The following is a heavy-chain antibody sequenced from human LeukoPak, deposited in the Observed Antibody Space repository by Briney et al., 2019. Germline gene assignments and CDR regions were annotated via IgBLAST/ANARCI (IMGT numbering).Heavy chain of an antibody. D-gene: IGHD6-13*01. J-gene: IGHJ4*02. V-gene: IGHV4-4*02. Sequence: SETLSLTCAVSGGSISSSNWWSWVRQPPGKGLEWIGEIYHSGSTNYNPSLKSRVTISVDKSKNQFSLKLSSVTAADTAVYYCARLSIAAAEYYLDYWGQGTLVTVSS. CDR1: GGSISSSNW. CDR3: ARLSIAAAEYYLDY. CDR2: IYHSGST.